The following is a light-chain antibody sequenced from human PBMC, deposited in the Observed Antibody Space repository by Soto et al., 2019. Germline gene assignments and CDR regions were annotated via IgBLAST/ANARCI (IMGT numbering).Light chain of an antibody. CDR1: QSVSSY. Sequence: EIVLTQSPATLSLSPGERATLSCRASQSVSSYLAWYQQKPGQAPRLLIYDASNRATGIPARFSGSGSGTDFTLTISSLEPEDFAVYYCPQRSNWPLPTFGGGTKVEIK. V-gene: IGKV3-11*01. CDR2: DAS. CDR3: PQRSNWPLPT. J-gene: IGKJ4*01.